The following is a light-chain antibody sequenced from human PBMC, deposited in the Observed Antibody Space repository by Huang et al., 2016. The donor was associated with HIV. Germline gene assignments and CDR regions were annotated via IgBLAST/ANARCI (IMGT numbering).Light chain of an antibody. Sequence: EIVLTQSPGTLSLSPGERATLSCRASQSVSSSYLAWYQQKPGQAPRLLIYGSSTRAPGIPARFSGSGSGTDFSLTISSLQSEDFALYYCHQYNNWLLSFGGGTRV. V-gene: IGKV3-15*01. J-gene: IGKJ4*01. CDR3: HQYNNWLLS. CDR1: QSVSSSY. CDR2: GSS.